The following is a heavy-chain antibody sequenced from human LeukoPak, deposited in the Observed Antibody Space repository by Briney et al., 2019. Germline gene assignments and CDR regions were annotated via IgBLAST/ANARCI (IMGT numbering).Heavy chain of an antibody. J-gene: IGHJ6*03. CDR2: IISSSSYI. D-gene: IGHD1-26*01. V-gene: IGHV3-21*01. CDR3: TRVHSGSYQYYYYYYMDV. Sequence: GGSLRLSCAASGFTFSSYSMNWVRLAPGKGLEWVSSIISSSSYIYYADSVKGRFTISRDNANNSLYLQMNSLRAEDTAVYYCTRVHSGSYQYYYYYYMDVWGKGTTVTVSS. CDR1: GFTFSSYS.